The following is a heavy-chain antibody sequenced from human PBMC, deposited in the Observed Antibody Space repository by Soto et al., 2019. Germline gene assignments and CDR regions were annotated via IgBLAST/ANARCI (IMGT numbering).Heavy chain of an antibody. CDR1: GYTFTSYD. V-gene: IGHV1-8*01. CDR2: MNPNSGNT. CDR3: ARERSSGSYPYPDY. Sequence: QVQLVQSGAEVKKPGASVKVSCKASGYTFTSYDINWVRQATGQGLEWMGWMNPNSGNTGYAKKFQGRVTMTRNTSIRTAYMELSSLRSEDTAVYYCARERSSGSYPYPDYWGQGTLVTVSS. J-gene: IGHJ4*02. D-gene: IGHD3-10*01.